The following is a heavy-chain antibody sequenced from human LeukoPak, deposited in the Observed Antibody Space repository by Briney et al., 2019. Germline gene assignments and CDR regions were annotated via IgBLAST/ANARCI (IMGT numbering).Heavy chain of an antibody. D-gene: IGHD4-23*01. J-gene: IGHJ4*02. CDR3: ARARYDYGGAPYFDY. V-gene: IGHV3-30*01. CDR2: ISYDGSNK. Sequence: PGRSLRLSCAASGFTFSSYAMHWVRQAPGKGLEWVAVISYDGSNKYYADSVKGRFTISRDNSKSTLYLQMNSLRAEDTAVYYCARARYDYGGAPYFDYWGQGTLVTVSS. CDR1: GFTFSSYA.